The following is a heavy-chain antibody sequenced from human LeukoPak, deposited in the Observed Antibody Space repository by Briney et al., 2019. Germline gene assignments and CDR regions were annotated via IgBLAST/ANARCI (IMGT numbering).Heavy chain of an antibody. CDR1: GGSISSYY. Sequence: PSETLSLTCTVSGGSISSYYWSWIRQPPGKGLEWIGYIYYSGSTNYNPSLKSRVTMSVDTSKNQFSLKLSSVTAADTAVYYCARDTRSAAAGTSNWFDPWGQGTLVTVSS. V-gene: IGHV4-59*12. J-gene: IGHJ5*02. CDR2: IYYSGST. D-gene: IGHD6-13*01. CDR3: ARDTRSAAAGTSNWFDP.